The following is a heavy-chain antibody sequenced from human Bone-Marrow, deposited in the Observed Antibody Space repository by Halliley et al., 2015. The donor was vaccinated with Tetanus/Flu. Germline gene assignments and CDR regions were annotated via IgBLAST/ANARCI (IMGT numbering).Heavy chain of an antibody. D-gene: IGHD2-15*01. CDR1: GGSISSGGYY. V-gene: IGHV4-31*03. CDR3: ARGLGDRGYCSSGSCYSFYGMDV. J-gene: IGHJ6*02. Sequence: TLSLTCTVSGGSISSGGYYWSWIRQHPGKGLEWIGDIYYSGSTYYNPSLQSRVTTSVDTSKNQFSLKMTSVTAADTAVYYCARGLGDRGYCSSGSCYSFYGMDVWGQGTPVTVSS. CDR2: IYYSGST.